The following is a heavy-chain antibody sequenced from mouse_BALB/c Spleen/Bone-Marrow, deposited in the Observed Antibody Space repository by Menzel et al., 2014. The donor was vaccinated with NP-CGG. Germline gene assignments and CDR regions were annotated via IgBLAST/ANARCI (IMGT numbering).Heavy chain of an antibody. CDR1: GFTFSNYW. V-gene: IGHV6-6*02. CDR2: IRLKSNNYAT. J-gene: IGHJ3*01. Sequence: EVQVVESGGGLVQPGGSMKLSCVASGFTFSNYWMNWVRQSPEKGLEWVAEIRLKSNNYATHYAESVKGRFTTSRDDSKSSVYLQMNNLRAEDTGIYYCTTGFAYWGQGTLVTVSA. CDR3: TTGFAY.